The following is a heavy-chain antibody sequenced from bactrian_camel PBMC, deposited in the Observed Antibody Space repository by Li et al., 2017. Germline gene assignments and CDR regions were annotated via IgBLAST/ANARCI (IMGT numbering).Heavy chain of an antibody. V-gene: IGHV3S53*01. J-gene: IGHJ4*01. CDR2: IGSDRAT. CDR3: AADLVTDEPSLVEREYYY. D-gene: IGHD1*01. CDR1: GYTDDGHC. Sequence: VQLVESGGGSVRAGTSLTLTCVTSGYTDDGHCMGWFRQVPGKQREKVALIGSDRATHYSQSVKGRFTISRDGAKNIIELQMHSLKPEDTATYYCAADLVTDEPSLVEREYYYWGQGTQVTVS.